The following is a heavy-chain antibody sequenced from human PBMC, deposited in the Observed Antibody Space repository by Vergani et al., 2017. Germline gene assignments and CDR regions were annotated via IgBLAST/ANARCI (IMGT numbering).Heavy chain of an antibody. V-gene: IGHV4-61*02. D-gene: IGHD6-13*01. CDR2: FYTGGGT. CDR1: GGSISSGRYY. J-gene: IGHJ6*02. CDR3: ARDPLYSTTWPFLLLDMDV. Sequence: QVQLQESGPGLVRPSQTLSLPCTVSGGSISSGRYYWSWFRQPAGKGLEWIGRFYTGGGTSYNPSLKSRVTISVDTSKNQFSLQLSSVTAADTAVYYCARDPLYSTTWPFLLLDMDVWGQGTTVTVSS.